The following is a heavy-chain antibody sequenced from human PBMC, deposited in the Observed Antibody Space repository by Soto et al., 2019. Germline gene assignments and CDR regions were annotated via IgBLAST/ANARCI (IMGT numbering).Heavy chain of an antibody. CDR1: GFTFSSYA. CDR3: AKDKPPKEAYYYYYYMDV. CDR2: ISGSGGST. V-gene: IGHV3-23*01. J-gene: IGHJ6*03. Sequence: GGSLRLSCAASGFTFSSYAMSWVRQAPGKGLEWVSAISGSGGSTYYADSVKGRFTISRDNSKNTLYLQMNSLRAEDTAVYYCAKDKPPKEAYYYYYYMDVWGKGTTVTVSS.